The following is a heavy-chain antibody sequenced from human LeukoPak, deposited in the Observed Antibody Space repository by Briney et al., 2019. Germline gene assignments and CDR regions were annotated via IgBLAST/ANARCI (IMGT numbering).Heavy chain of an antibody. CDR2: INPSGGST. D-gene: IGHD3-22*01. V-gene: IGHV1-46*01. Sequence: GASVKVSCKASGYTFTSYYMHWVRQAPGQGREWMGIINPSGGSTSYAQKFQGRVTMTRDTSTSTVYMELSSLRSEDTAVYYCARDYRKRHYYDSSGPFDYWGQGTLVTVSS. J-gene: IGHJ4*02. CDR1: GYTFTSYY. CDR3: ARDYRKRHYYDSSGPFDY.